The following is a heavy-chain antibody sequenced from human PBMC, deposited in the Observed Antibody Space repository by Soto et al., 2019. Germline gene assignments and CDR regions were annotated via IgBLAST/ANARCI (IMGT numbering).Heavy chain of an antibody. Sequence: GESLVISCKGSGYSFTSYWIGWVRQMPGKGLEWMGIIYPGDSDTRYSPSFQGQVTISADKSISTAYLQWSSLKASDTAMYYCARLGSIVGATSGAFDIWGQGTMVTVSS. J-gene: IGHJ3*02. D-gene: IGHD1-26*01. V-gene: IGHV5-51*01. CDR2: IYPGDSDT. CDR3: ARLGSIVGATSGAFDI. CDR1: GYSFTSYW.